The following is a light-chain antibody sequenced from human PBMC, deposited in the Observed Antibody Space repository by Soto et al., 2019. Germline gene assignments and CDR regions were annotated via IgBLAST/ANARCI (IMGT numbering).Light chain of an antibody. CDR2: AAS. CDR1: QGISSY. V-gene: IGKV1-39*01. CDR3: QQYETFSGT. Sequence: DIQMTQSPSSLSASVGDRVTITCRASQGISSYLNWYQQKPGKAPKLLIYAASSLQSGVPSRFSGSGSGTDFTLTISSLQPEDFATYYCQQYETFSGTFGPGTKVDIK. J-gene: IGKJ1*01.